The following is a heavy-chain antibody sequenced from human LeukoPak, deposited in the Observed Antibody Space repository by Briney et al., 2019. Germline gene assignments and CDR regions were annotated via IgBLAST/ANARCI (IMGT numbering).Heavy chain of an antibody. Sequence: GGSLRLSCTTSGFTFSTYSMNWVRQAPGKGLEWISYISSSSSSIYYADSVKGRFTISRDNAKNSLYLQMNSLRDEDTAVYYCARGGSGYGDYHYFYAMDVWGQGTTVTVSS. CDR1: GFTFSTYS. D-gene: IGHD3-22*01. CDR2: ISSSSSSI. J-gene: IGHJ6*02. CDR3: ARGGSGYGDYHYFYAMDV. V-gene: IGHV3-48*02.